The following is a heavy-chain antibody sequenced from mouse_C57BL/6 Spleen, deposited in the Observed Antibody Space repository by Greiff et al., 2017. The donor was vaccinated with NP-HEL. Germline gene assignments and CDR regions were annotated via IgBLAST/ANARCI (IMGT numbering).Heavy chain of an antibody. V-gene: IGHV1-82*01. Sequence: QVQLQQSGPELVKPGASVKISCKASGYAFSSSWMNWVKQRPGKGLEWIGRIYPGDGDTNYNGKFKGKATLTADKSSSTAYMQLSSLTSEDSAVYFCARGVYYGSSYGYWGQGTTLTVSS. J-gene: IGHJ2*01. CDR1: GYAFSSSW. D-gene: IGHD1-1*01. CDR2: IYPGDGDT. CDR3: ARGVYYGSSYGY.